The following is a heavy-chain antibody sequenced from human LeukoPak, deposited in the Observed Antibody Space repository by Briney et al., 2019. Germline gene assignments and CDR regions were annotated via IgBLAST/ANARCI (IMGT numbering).Heavy chain of an antibody. D-gene: IGHD1-26*01. CDR1: GGTFSSYA. J-gene: IGHJ4*02. Sequence: GSSVKVSCKASGGTFSSYAINWVQQATGQGLEWMGWMNPNSGNTGYAQNFQGRVTMTRNTSISTAYMELSSLRSEDTAVYYCARRLVGATSPYYFDSWGQGTLVTVSS. CDR2: MNPNSGNT. CDR3: ARRLVGATSPYYFDS. V-gene: IGHV1-8*02.